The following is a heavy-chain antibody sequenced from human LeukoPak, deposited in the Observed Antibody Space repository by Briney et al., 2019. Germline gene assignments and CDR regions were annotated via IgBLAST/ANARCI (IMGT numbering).Heavy chain of an antibody. Sequence: KPSETLSLTCTVSGGSISSYYWRWIRQPPGRGLEWIGYIDYSGSTNYNASLKSRVTISVDTSKNQFSLKLSSVTAEDTAVYYCARGDYGDMNWSDPGGQGTLVTAS. CDR1: GGSISSYY. V-gene: IGHV4-59*01. CDR2: IDYSGST. J-gene: IGHJ5*02. D-gene: IGHD4-17*01. CDR3: ARGDYGDMNWSDP.